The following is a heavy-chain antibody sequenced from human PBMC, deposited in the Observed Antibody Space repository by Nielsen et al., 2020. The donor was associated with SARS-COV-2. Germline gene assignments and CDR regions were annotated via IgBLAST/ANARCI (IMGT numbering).Heavy chain of an antibody. V-gene: IGHV3-30-3*01. CDR3: ARDIYRDSSGYYYGHPDY. Sequence: GESLKISCAASGFTFSSYAMHWVRQAPGMGLEWVAIISYDGDSKYYADSVKGRFIISRDNSKNTLSLQMNSLRAEDTAVYFCARDIYRDSSGYYYGHPDYWGQGTLVTVSS. CDR1: GFTFSSYA. J-gene: IGHJ4*02. D-gene: IGHD3-22*01. CDR2: ISYDGDSK.